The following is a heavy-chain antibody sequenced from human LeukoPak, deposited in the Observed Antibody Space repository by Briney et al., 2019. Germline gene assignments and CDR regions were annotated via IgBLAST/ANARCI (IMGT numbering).Heavy chain of an antibody. CDR1: GYTFTGYY. D-gene: IGHD3-22*01. V-gene: IGHV1-2*06. CDR2: INPNSGGT. J-gene: IGHJ3*02. Sequence: ASVKVSRKAAGYTFTGYYMFWVRQAPGQGLEWMGRINPNSGGTNYAQKFQGRVTMTRDTSISTAYMELSRLRSDDTAVYYCARSPGAIVVVSRRKNDAFDIWGQGTMVTVSS. CDR3: ARSPGAIVVVSRRKNDAFDI.